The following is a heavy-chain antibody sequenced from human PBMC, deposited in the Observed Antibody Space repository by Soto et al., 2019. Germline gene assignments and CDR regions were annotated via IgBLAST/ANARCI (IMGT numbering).Heavy chain of an antibody. D-gene: IGHD2-2*01. V-gene: IGHV1-18*04. Sequence: ASVKVSCKASGYTFTSYGISWVRQAPGQGLEWMGWISAYNGNTNYAQKLQGRVTMTTDTSTSTAYMELRSLRSDDTAVYYCAREEYQLLVDYGMDVWGQGTTVTVSS. CDR1: GYTFTSYG. CDR3: AREEYQLLVDYGMDV. CDR2: ISAYNGNT. J-gene: IGHJ6*02.